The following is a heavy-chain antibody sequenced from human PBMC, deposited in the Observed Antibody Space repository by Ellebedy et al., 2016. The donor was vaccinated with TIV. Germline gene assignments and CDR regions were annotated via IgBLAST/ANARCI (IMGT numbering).Heavy chain of an antibody. CDR2: INPNSGGT. D-gene: IGHD3-3*01. CDR3: ARGSFYDWRVAGY. J-gene: IGHJ4*02. Sequence: ASVKVSCKASGYTFTGYYMHWVRQAPGQGLEWMGIINPNSGGTNYAQKFQGRVTMTRDTSISTAYMALSRLRSDDTAVYYCARGSFYDWRVAGYWGQGTLVTVSS. V-gene: IGHV1-2*02. CDR1: GYTFTGYY.